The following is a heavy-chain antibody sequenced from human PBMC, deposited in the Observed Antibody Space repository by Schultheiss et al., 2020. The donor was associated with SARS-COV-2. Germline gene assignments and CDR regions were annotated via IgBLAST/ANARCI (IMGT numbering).Heavy chain of an antibody. J-gene: IGHJ4*02. CDR1: GFTFSVYW. V-gene: IGHV3-7*03. Sequence: GGSLRLSCAASGFTFSVYWMTWVRQAPGKGLERVANIRQDASEKYYAASVKGRFTISRDNANNSLFLQMSSLRAEDTAMYYCVRGGRYFDPWGLGTLVTVSS. CDR2: IRQDASEK. CDR3: VRGGRYFDP. D-gene: IGHD3-16*01.